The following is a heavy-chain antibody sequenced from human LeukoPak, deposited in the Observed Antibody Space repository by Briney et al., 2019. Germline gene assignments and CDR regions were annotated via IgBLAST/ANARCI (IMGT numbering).Heavy chain of an antibody. D-gene: IGHD3-10*01. CDR2: ISDSGGST. Sequence: GGSLRLSCAASGFTFSTYAMSWVRQAPGKGLEWVSVISDSGGSTHYADSVKGRFTISRDDSKNTLYLQMNSLRAEDTAVYYCAKELWFGESFFDYWGQGTLVTVSS. CDR1: GFTFSTYA. CDR3: AKELWFGESFFDY. V-gene: IGHV3-23*01. J-gene: IGHJ4*02.